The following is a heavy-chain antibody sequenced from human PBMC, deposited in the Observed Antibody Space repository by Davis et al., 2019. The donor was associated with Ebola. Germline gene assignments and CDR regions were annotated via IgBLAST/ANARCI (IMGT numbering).Heavy chain of an antibody. CDR2: IDDSGNT. V-gene: IGHV4-59*11. D-gene: IGHD6-13*01. Sequence: MPSETLSLTCTVSGGSINSHYWSWIRQPPGKGLEWIGFIDDSGNTTYNPSLKSRVTISVDTSKNQFSLKLTSVTAAETAVYYCARGGASSRYFDYWGQGALVTVSS. CDR3: ARGGASSRYFDY. CDR1: GGSINSHY. J-gene: IGHJ4*02.